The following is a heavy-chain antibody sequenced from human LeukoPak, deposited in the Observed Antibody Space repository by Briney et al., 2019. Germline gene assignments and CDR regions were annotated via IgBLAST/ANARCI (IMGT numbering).Heavy chain of an antibody. V-gene: IGHV3-30*04. D-gene: IGHD5-18*01. CDR3: ARDKIQLWLHGLPGY. CDR2: VSYDGSNK. Sequence: GGSLRLSCVASGLASGFTFSNYAMHWVRQAPGKGLEWVAIVSYDGSNKYYADSVKGRFTISRDNSKNTLYLQMNSLRAEDTAVYYCARDKIQLWLHGLPGYWGQGTLVTVSS. J-gene: IGHJ4*02. CDR1: GFTFSNYA.